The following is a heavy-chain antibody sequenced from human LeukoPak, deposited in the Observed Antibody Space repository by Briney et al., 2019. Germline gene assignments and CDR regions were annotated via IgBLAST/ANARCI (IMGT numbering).Heavy chain of an antibody. CDR3: ARDQRTAKWFGETTGGY. CDR1: GYTFTGYY. D-gene: IGHD3-10*01. J-gene: IGHJ4*02. Sequence: ASLKVSCKASGYTFTGYYMHWVRQAPGQGLEWIGRINTNSGGTNYAQKFQGRVTMTRDTSISTAYLELSRLRSDDTAVYYCARDQRTAKWFGETTGGYWGQGTLVTVSS. V-gene: IGHV1-2*06. CDR2: INTNSGGT.